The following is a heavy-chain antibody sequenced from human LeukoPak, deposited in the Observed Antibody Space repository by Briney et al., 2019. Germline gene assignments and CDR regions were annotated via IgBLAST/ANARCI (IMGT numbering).Heavy chain of an antibody. CDR3: AKIRGGSWNAFDI. CDR1: GFTFSSYA. J-gene: IGHJ3*02. D-gene: IGHD2-15*01. Sequence: GGSLRLSCAASGFTFSSYAMSWVRQAPGKGLEWVSAISGSGGSTYYADSVKGRFTISRDNSKNTLYLQMSSLRAEDTAVYYCAKIRGGSWNAFDIWGQGTMVTVSS. CDR2: ISGSGGST. V-gene: IGHV3-23*01.